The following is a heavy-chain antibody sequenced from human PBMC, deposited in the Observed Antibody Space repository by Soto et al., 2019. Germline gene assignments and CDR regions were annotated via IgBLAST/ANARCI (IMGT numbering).Heavy chain of an antibody. CDR2: IYSSGST. V-gene: IGHV4-31*03. CDR1: GGSIRRSDYY. Sequence: QVQLQASGPGLVKPSQTLSLTCTVSGGSIRRSDYYWSWIRQHPGKGLEWIGYIYSSGSTYYNPSLKSRLSISVDTSKNQCSLKLTSVTAADTAVYYCAIGGGDLLGWFDPWVQGTLGTVSS. J-gene: IGHJ5*02. CDR3: AIGGGDLLGWFDP. D-gene: IGHD1-26*01.